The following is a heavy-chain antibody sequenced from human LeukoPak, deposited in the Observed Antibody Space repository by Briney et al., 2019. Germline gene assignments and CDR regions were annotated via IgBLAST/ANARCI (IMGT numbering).Heavy chain of an antibody. V-gene: IGHV3-21*01. D-gene: IGHD6-19*01. CDR3: ARGSGSGWSWGTNYFDY. CDR1: GFTFSIYS. CDR2: ISSGSTYI. J-gene: IGHJ4*02. Sequence: GGSLRLPCAASGFTFSIYSMNWVRQAPGKGLEWVSSISSGSTYIYYADSVKGRFTISRDNAKNSLSLQMNSLRADDTAVYYCARGSGSGWSWGTNYFDYWGQGTLVTVSS.